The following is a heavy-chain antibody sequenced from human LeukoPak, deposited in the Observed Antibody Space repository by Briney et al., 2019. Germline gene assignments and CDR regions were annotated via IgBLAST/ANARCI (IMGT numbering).Heavy chain of an antibody. Sequence: GGSLRLSCAASGFTFSDYYMSWIRQAPGKGLEWVSYISSSGSTIYYADSVKGRFTISRDNSKNTLYLQMNSLRAEDTAVYYCAKAIARHYFDYWGQGTLVTVSS. CDR2: ISSSGSTI. J-gene: IGHJ4*02. V-gene: IGHV3-11*01. CDR3: AKAIARHYFDY. CDR1: GFTFSDYY.